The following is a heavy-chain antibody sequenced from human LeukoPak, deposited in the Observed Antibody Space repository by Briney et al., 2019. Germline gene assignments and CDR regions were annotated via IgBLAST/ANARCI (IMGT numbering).Heavy chain of an antibody. CDR1: GGSFSGYY. V-gene: IGHV4-34*01. Sequence: PSETLSLTCAVYGGSFSGYYWSWIRQPPGKGLEWIGEINHSGSTNYNPSLKSRVTISVDTSKNQFSLKLSSVTAADTAVYYCARGQSIAVPSSPKTLDYWGQGTLVTVSS. D-gene: IGHD6-19*01. CDR2: INHSGST. CDR3: ARGQSIAVPSSPKTLDY. J-gene: IGHJ4*02.